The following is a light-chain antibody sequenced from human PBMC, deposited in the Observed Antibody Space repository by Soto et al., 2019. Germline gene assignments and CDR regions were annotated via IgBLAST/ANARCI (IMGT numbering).Light chain of an antibody. CDR3: QQYATLPET. CDR2: GAS. J-gene: IGKJ1*01. Sequence: EIVLTQSPGTLSLSPGERATLSCRASQSVRNNWLAWYQQQPGQAPRLLIYGASTRAPGIPARFSGSGSGADFTLIISRLEPEDFALYYCQQYATLPETFGLGTRVEIK. V-gene: IGKV3-20*01. CDR1: QSVRNNW.